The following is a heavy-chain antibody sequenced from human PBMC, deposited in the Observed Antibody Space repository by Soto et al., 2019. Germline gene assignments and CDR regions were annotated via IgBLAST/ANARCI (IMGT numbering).Heavy chain of an antibody. V-gene: IGHV3-66*01. Sequence: EQLVESGGDLVQPGGSLRLSCAASGFTVSNNYMSWVCQAPGKGLEWVSLIYSGGSTYYADSVKGRFTISRDSSKNTLYLQMNSLRAEDTAMYYCAAYSHKGYWGQGTLVTVSS. CDR3: AAYSHKGY. CDR1: GFTVSNNY. J-gene: IGHJ4*02. CDR2: IYSGGST. D-gene: IGHD3-16*01.